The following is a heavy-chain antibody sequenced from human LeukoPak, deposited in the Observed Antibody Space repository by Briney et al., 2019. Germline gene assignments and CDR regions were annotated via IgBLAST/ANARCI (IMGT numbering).Heavy chain of an antibody. CDR2: INSDGSST. J-gene: IGHJ4*02. D-gene: IGHD5-18*01. CDR3: ARLPLGGYSYGFDY. Sequence: GGSLRLSCAASGFTFSSYWMHWVRQAPGKGLVWVSRINSDGSSTSYADSVKGRFTISRDNAKNTLYLQTNSLRAEDTAVYYCARLPLGGYSYGFDYWGQGTLVTVSS. V-gene: IGHV3-74*01. CDR1: GFTFSSYW.